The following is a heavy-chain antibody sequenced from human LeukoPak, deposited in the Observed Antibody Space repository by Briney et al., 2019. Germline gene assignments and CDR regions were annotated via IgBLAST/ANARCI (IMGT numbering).Heavy chain of an antibody. D-gene: IGHD4-23*01. CDR2: IRYDGSNK. V-gene: IGHV3-30*02. CDR1: GFTFSSYG. CDR3: AKEMDTVVTRDYFDY. J-gene: IGHJ4*02. Sequence: PGGSLRLSCAASGFTFSSYGMHLVRQAPGKGLEWVAFIRYDGSNKYYADSVKGRFTISRDNSKNTLYLQMNSLRAEDTAVYYCAKEMDTVVTRDYFDYWGQGTLVTVSS.